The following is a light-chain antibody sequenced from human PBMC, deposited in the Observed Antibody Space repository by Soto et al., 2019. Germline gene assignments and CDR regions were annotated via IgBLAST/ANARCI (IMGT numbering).Light chain of an antibody. CDR1: QSISSNY. Sequence: EIVLTQSPGTLSLSPGERATLSCRASQSISSNYLAWYQQRPGQAPRLLIYDASSRATGIPDRFSGSGSGTDFTLTISRLEPEDFAVYFCQQYASWPLTFGGGTKVEI. V-gene: IGKV3-20*01. CDR2: DAS. CDR3: QQYASWPLT. J-gene: IGKJ4*01.